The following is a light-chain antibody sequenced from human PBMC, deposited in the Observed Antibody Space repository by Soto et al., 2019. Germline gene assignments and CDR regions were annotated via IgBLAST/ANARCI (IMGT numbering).Light chain of an antibody. J-gene: IGKJ4*01. CDR1: QIISTW. V-gene: IGKV1-5*03. CDR2: KAS. CDR3: QQYNSYPLT. Sequence: DIQMTQSPSTLSASVGDRVTITCRASQIISTWLAWYQQKPGKAPKLLIYKASSLDSGVPSRFSGSGSGTEFTLTISSLQPDDFATYYCQQYNSYPLTFGGGTKVEIQ.